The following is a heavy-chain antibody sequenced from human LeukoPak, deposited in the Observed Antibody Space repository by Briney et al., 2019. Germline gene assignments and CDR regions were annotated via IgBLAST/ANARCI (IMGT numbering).Heavy chain of an antibody. CDR1: GFTVSSNY. CDR3: ARHSNGWSEGTY. V-gene: IGHV3-7*03. D-gene: IGHD6-19*01. J-gene: IGHJ4*02. Sequence: GSLRLSCAASGFTVSSNYMSWVRQAPGKGLEWVANIKQDGSEKNYVDSVKGRFTISRDNAKNSLYLQMNSLRAEDTAVYYCARHSNGWSEGTYWGQGTLVTVTS. CDR2: IKQDGSEK.